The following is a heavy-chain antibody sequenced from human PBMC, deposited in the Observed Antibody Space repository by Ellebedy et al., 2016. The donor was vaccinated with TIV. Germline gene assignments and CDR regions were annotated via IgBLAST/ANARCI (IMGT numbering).Heavy chain of an antibody. CDR3: ARDRRGIDY. V-gene: IGHV4-59*01. CDR1: GGSISSYY. CDR2: IYYSGST. D-gene: IGHD1-1*01. Sequence: MPSETLSLTCTVSGGSISSYYWSWIRQPPGKGLEWIGYIYYSGSTNYNPSLKSRVTISVDTSKNQFSLKLSSVTAADTAVYYCARDRRGIDYWGQGTLVTVSS. J-gene: IGHJ4*02.